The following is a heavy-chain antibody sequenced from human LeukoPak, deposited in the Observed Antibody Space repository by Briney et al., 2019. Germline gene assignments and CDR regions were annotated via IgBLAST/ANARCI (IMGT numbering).Heavy chain of an antibody. Sequence: SETLSLTCTVYGGSFSGYYWSWIRQPPGKGLEWIGEINHSGSTNYNPSLKSRVTISVDTSKNQFSLNLSSVTAADTAVYYCARGGVVVPAARTFYYYMDVWGKGTTVTV. J-gene: IGHJ6*03. CDR2: INHSGST. V-gene: IGHV4-34*01. D-gene: IGHD2-2*01. CDR3: ARGGVVVPAARTFYYYMDV. CDR1: GGSFSGYY.